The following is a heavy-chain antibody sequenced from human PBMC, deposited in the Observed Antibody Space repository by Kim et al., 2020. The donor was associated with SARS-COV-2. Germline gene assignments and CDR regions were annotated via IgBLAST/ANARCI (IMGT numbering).Heavy chain of an antibody. CDR1: GGSLSNNY. V-gene: IGHV4-34*01. Sequence: SETLSLTCAVSGGSLSNNYWTWIRQSPGKGLEWIGEINHSGSTNYNPSLKSRVAISVDTSKNQFSLNLNSVTAADTAVYYCARTSNNGWPSFDFWGQGTL. CDR2: INHSGST. J-gene: IGHJ4*02. D-gene: IGHD2-8*01. CDR3: ARTSNNGWPSFDF.